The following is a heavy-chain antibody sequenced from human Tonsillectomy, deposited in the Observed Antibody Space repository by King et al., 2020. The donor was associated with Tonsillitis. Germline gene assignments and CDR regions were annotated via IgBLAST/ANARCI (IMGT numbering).Heavy chain of an antibody. Sequence: VQLVESGAEVKKPGESLRISCKGSGYSFTSYWISWVRQMPGKGLEWMGRIDPSDSYTNYSPSFQGHVTISADKSISTAYLQWSSLKASDTAMYYCARLESHYYGSGSYPRYGMDVWGQGTTVTVSS. V-gene: IGHV5-10-1*03. CDR2: IDPSDSYT. J-gene: IGHJ6*02. D-gene: IGHD3-10*01. CDR3: ARLESHYYGSGSYPRYGMDV. CDR1: GYSFTSYW.